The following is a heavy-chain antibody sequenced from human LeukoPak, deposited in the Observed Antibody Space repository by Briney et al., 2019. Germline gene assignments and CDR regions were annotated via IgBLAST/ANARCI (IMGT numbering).Heavy chain of an antibody. V-gene: IGHV3-7*01. CDR1: GFTFSTYW. D-gene: IGHD6-13*01. CDR2: IKQDGSEK. CDR3: ARDNMRDGGIAAAGTDY. Sequence: GGSLRLSCAASGFTFSTYWMSWVRQAPGKGLEWVANIKQDGSEKYYVDSVKGRLTISRDNAKKSLYLQMNSLRAEDTAVYYCARDNMRDGGIAAAGTDYWGQGTLVTVSS. J-gene: IGHJ4*02.